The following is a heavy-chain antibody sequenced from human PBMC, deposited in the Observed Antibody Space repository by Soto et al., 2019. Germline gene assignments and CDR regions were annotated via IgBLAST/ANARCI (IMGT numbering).Heavy chain of an antibody. CDR1: GFTFSSYG. CDR3: ARDPIEMATIYAFDI. D-gene: IGHD5-12*01. CDR2: IWYDGSNK. V-gene: IGHV3-33*01. J-gene: IGHJ3*02. Sequence: QVQLVESGGGVVQPGRSLRLSCAASGFTFSSYGMHWVRQAPGKGLEWVAVIWYDGSNKYYADSVKGRFTISRDNSKNTLYLQMNSLRAEDTAVYYCARDPIEMATIYAFDIWGQGTMVTVSS.